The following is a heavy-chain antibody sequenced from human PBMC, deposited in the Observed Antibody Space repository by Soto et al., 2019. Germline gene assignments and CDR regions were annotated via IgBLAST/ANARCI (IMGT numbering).Heavy chain of an antibody. CDR2: ISGSGGST. CDR3: AKDTLRYFDQTYYFAY. D-gene: IGHD3-9*01. J-gene: IGHJ4*02. Sequence: EVQLLESGGGLVQPGGSLRLSCAASGFTFSSYAMSWVRQAPGKGLGWVSAISGSGGSTYYADSVKGRFTISRDNSKNTLYLQMNSLRADDTAVYYCAKDTLRYFDQTYYFAYWCQGALVTVSS. V-gene: IGHV3-23*01. CDR1: GFTFSSYA.